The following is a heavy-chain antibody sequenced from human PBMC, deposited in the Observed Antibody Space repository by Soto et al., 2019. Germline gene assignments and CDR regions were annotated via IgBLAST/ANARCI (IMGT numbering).Heavy chain of an antibody. D-gene: IGHD3-9*01. J-gene: IGHJ4*02. CDR1: GFTFSSYS. CDR2: ISSSSSYI. Sequence: GGSLRLSCAASGFTFSSYSMNWVRQAPGKGLEWVSSISSSSSYIYYADSVKGRFTISRDNAKNSLYLQMNSLRAEDTAGYYCAREGTYYDILTGSNGDYWGQGTLVTVSS. V-gene: IGHV3-21*01. CDR3: AREGTYYDILTGSNGDY.